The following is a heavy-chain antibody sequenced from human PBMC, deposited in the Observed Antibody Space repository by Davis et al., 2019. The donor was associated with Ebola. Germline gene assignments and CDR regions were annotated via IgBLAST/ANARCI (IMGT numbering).Heavy chain of an antibody. V-gene: IGHV5-51*01. CDR1: GYTFSSYW. D-gene: IGHD3-10*01. CDR3: ARRGEGYYYYTMDV. CDR2: IYPGDSDT. Sequence: KVSCKGSGYTFSSYWIGWVRQMPGKGLEWMGIIYPGDSDTRYSPSFQGQVTISAGKSISTAYLQWSSLKASDSAMYYCARRGEGYYYYTMDVWGQGTTVTVSS. J-gene: IGHJ6*02.